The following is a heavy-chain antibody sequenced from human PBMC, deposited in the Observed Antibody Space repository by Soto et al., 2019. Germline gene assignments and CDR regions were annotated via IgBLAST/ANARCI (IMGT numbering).Heavy chain of an antibody. Sequence: ASVKVSCKASGYTFTGYYMHWVRQAPGQGLEWMGWINPNSGGTNYAQKFQGWVTMTRDTSISTAYMELSRLRSDDTAVYYCARDNTYYYDSSGYHDAFDIWGQGTMV. CDR2: INPNSGGT. V-gene: IGHV1-2*04. CDR1: GYTFTGYY. D-gene: IGHD3-22*01. J-gene: IGHJ3*02. CDR3: ARDNTYYYDSSGYHDAFDI.